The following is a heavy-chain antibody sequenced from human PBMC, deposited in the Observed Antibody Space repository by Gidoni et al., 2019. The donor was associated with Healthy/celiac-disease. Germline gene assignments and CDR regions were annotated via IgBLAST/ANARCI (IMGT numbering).Heavy chain of an antibody. V-gene: IGHV4-61*02. CDR3: AREALGPAQLAEAYYYYYYGMDV. D-gene: IGHD6-6*01. Sequence: QVQLQESGPGLVKPSQTLSLTCTVSGGSISSGSYSWSWIRQPAGKGLEWIGRSYTSGSTNYNPSLKSQVTRSVDTSKNQFSLKLSSVTAADTAVYYCAREALGPAQLAEAYYYYYYGMDVWGQGTTVTVSS. CDR2: SYTSGST. J-gene: IGHJ6*02. CDR1: GGSISSGSYS.